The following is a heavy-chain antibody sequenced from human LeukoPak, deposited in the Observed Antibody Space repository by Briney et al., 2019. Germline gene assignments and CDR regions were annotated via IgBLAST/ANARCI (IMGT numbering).Heavy chain of an antibody. D-gene: IGHD1-26*01. CDR3: ARVGNRYYFDY. CDR1: GFTFSSYS. J-gene: IGHJ4*02. Sequence: GGSLRLSCAASGFTFSSYSMNWVRQAPGKGLEWVSSISSSSSSYIYYADSVKGRFTISRDNAKNSLYLQMNSLRAEDTAVYYCARVGNRYYFDYWGQGTLVTVSS. CDR2: ISSSSSSYI. V-gene: IGHV3-21*01.